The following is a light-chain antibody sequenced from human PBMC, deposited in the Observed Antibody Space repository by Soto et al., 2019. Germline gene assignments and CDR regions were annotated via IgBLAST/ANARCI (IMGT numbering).Light chain of an antibody. Sequence: EMVMTQSPATLSVSPGERATLSCRASQSVGSNLAWYQQKAGQAPRLLIYGASTRATGIPARFSGSGSGTDFTLTITSLQSEDFAVYYCQQYNNWPPGTFGQGTKVEIK. CDR3: QQYNNWPPGT. CDR1: QSVGSN. V-gene: IGKV3-15*01. J-gene: IGKJ1*01. CDR2: GAS.